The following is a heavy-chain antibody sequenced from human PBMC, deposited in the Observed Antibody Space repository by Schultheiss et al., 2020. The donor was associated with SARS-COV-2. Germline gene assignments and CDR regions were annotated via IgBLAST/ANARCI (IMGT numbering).Heavy chain of an antibody. D-gene: IGHD6-19*01. CDR2: ISGSGGST. CDR1: GFTFSNAW. V-gene: IGHV3-23*01. Sequence: GESLKISCAASGFTFSNAWMSWVRQAPGKGLEWVSAISGSGGSTYYADSVKGRFTISRDNAKNSLYLQMNSLRAEDTAVYYCARGGSSGWRGWFDPWGQGTLVTVSS. J-gene: IGHJ5*02. CDR3: ARGGSSGWRGWFDP.